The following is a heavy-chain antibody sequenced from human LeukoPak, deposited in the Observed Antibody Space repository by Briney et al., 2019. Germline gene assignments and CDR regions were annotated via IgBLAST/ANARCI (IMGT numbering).Heavy chain of an antibody. V-gene: IGHV1-46*01. J-gene: IGHJ3*02. CDR1: GYTFTSYY. CDR2: INPSGGST. D-gene: IGHD2-21*02. Sequence: ASVKVSCKASGYTFTSYYMHWVRQAPGQGLEWMGIINPSGGSTSYAQKFQGRVTMTRDMSTSTVYMELSSLRSEDTAVYYCARVGVGSGGIVVVTAIPNDAFDIWGQGTMVTVSS. CDR3: ARVGVGSGGIVVVTAIPNDAFDI.